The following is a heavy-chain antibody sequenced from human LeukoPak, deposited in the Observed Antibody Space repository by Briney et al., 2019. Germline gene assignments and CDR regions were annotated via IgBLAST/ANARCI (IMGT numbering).Heavy chain of an antibody. CDR2: ISSSGSTI. CDR1: GFTFSSYE. Sequence: GGSLTLSCAASGFTFSSYEMNWVRQAPGKGLEWVSYISSSGSTIYYADSVKGRFTISRDNAKHSLYLQMNSLRAEDTAVYYCAGKTTYYDILTGYPHWGQGALVTVSS. J-gene: IGHJ4*02. CDR3: AGKTTYYDILTGYPH. V-gene: IGHV3-48*03. D-gene: IGHD3-9*01.